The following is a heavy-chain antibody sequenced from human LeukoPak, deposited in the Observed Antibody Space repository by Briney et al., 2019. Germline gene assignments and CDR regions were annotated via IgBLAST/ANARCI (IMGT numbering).Heavy chain of an antibody. D-gene: IGHD3-22*01. CDR2: ISVYNGNT. CDR1: GYTFTGYY. CDR3: AGYYYDSSGYPRPWFDP. Sequence: ASVKVSCKASGYTFTGYYMHWVRQAPGQGLEWMGWISVYNGNTNFAQKLQGRVTLTTDTSTGTAYMELRSLRSDDTAVYYCAGYYYDSSGYPRPWFDPWGQGTLVTVSS. J-gene: IGHJ5*02. V-gene: IGHV1-18*04.